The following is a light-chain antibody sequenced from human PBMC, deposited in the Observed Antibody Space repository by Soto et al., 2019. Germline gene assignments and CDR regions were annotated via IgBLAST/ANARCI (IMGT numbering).Light chain of an antibody. J-gene: IGKJ1*01. V-gene: IGKV1-39*01. CDR3: QQPYSAPPL. Sequence: DIQMTQSPSSLSASVGDRVTITCRASQSISRYLHWYQHKPGKAPKLLIYAASSLQSGVSSRFSGSGSGKDFTLSINSLQREDFATYYCQQPYSAPPLFGQGTKV. CDR1: QSISRY. CDR2: AAS.